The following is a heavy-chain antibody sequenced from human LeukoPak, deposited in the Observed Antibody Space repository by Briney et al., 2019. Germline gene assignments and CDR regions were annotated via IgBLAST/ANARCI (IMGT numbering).Heavy chain of an antibody. J-gene: IGHJ5*02. V-gene: IGHV1-2*02. D-gene: IGHD3-22*01. CDR1: GYTFTGYY. CDR3: ARDSSSGYYYGWFDP. Sequence: SVKVSCKASGYTFTGYYMHWVRQAPGQGLEWMGWINPNSGGTNYAQKFQGRVTMTRDTSISTAYMELSRLRSDDTAVYYCARDSSSGYYYGWFDPWGQGTLVTVSS. CDR2: INPNSGGT.